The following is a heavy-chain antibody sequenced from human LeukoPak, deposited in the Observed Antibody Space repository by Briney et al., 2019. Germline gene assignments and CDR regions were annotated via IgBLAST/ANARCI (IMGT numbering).Heavy chain of an antibody. J-gene: IGHJ4*02. CDR1: GFTLSSYA. Sequence: GGSLRLSCAASGFTLSSYAMSWVRQAPGKGLEWVSAISGSGGSTYYADSVKGRFTISRDNSKNTLFLQMNSLRAEDTAVYYCAKDFSYYYDSSGYADYWGQGTLVTVSS. CDR3: AKDFSYYYDSSGYADY. V-gene: IGHV3-23*01. CDR2: ISGSGGST. D-gene: IGHD3-22*01.